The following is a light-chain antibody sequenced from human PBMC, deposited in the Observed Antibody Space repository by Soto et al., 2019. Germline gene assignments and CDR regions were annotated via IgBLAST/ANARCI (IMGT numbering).Light chain of an antibody. CDR1: QSISSS. CDR2: AAS. V-gene: IGKV1-39*01. Sequence: DIQMTQSPSSQSASVGDRVTITCRASQSISSSLNWYQQKPGKAPKLLIYAASSLQSGVPSRFSGSGSGTDFTLTISSLQPEDFATYYCQQSYSTPWTFGQGTKVDIK. J-gene: IGKJ1*01. CDR3: QQSYSTPWT.